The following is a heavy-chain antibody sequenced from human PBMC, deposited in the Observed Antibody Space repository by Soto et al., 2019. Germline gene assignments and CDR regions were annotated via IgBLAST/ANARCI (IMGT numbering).Heavy chain of an antibody. CDR1: GGSVSSNSEY. CDR2: FFSSGST. D-gene: IGHD5-18*01. CDR3: ASLSGYSGWFNP. J-gene: IGHJ5*02. Sequence: SETLSLTCTVSGGSVSSNSEYWTWLRQPPGKGLEWIGYFFSSGSTNYNPSLKSRVTISVDTSKNQFSLKLSSVTAADTAIYYCASLSGYSGWFNPWGQGIPVTVSS. V-gene: IGHV4-61*01.